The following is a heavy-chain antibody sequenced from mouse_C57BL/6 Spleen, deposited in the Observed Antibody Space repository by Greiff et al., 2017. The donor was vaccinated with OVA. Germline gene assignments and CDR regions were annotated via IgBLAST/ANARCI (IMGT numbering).Heavy chain of an antibody. CDR1: GYTFTDYY. J-gene: IGHJ4*01. Sequence: QVQLKESGAELVRPGASVKLSCKASGYTFTDYYINWVKQRPGQGLEWIARIYPGSGNTYYNEKFKGKATLTAEKSSSTAYMQLSSLTSEDSAVYFCARDGSSPYYAMDYWGQGTSVTVSS. V-gene: IGHV1-76*01. CDR3: ARDGSSPYYAMDY. D-gene: IGHD1-1*01. CDR2: IYPGSGNT.